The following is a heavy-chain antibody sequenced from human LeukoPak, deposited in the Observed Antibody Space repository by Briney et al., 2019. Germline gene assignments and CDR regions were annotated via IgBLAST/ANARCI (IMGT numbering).Heavy chain of an antibody. CDR3: ASRVRNGGGHDH. J-gene: IGHJ5*02. CDR2: FYYSGST. D-gene: IGHD3-16*01. V-gene: IGHV4-39*01. CDR1: GGSISSSSYY. Sequence: SETLSLTCTVSGGSISSSSYYWDWVRQPPGKGLEWIGSFYYSGSTYYNPSLKSRVTISVDTSGDQFSLKLSSVTAADTAVYYCASRVRNGGGHDHWGQGTLVTVSS.